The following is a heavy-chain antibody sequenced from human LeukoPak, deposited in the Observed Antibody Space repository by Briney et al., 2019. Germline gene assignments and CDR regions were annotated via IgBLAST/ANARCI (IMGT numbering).Heavy chain of an antibody. J-gene: IGHJ4*02. V-gene: IGHV3-53*01. CDR3: ARRAGGYSHPYDY. CDR2: IYSGGNT. CDR1: GFTVSSNS. Sequence: GGSLRLSCTVSGFTVSSNSWSWVRQASGKGLEWVSFIYSGGNTHYSDSVKGRFTLSRDNSKNTLYLQMNSLRAEGTAIYYCARRAGGYSHPYDYWGQGTLVTVSS. D-gene: IGHD5-18*01.